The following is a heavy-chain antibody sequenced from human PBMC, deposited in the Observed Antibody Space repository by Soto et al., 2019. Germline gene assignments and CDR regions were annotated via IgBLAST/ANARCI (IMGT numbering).Heavy chain of an antibody. V-gene: IGHV3-23*01. D-gene: IGHD2-2*01. CDR3: ARVAPYCSTTTCYIDS. Sequence: EVQLLESGGGLVRPGGSLRLSCAASGFTFSSYPMKWVRQGPGKGLEWVSTLGGSGTGFNTDYADSVKGRFVISRDNSKKTVYLQMNSLRAEDTALYYCARVAPYCSTTTCYIDSWGQGTLVTVSS. CDR1: GFTFSSYP. J-gene: IGHJ4*02. CDR2: LGGSGTGFNT.